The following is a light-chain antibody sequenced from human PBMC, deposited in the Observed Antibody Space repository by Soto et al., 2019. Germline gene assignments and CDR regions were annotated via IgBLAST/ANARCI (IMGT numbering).Light chain of an antibody. CDR2: GAS. CDR1: QSVSSNF. V-gene: IGKV3-20*01. CDR3: HQYGSSPPT. Sequence: EIVLTQSPGTLSLSPGDRATLSCRASQSVSSNFLAWYQQKPGQAPRLLIYGASIMTTGIPYRFSGSGSGTDFTLTIRRLEPEDFAMYFCHQYGSSPPTFGQGTKVEIK. J-gene: IGKJ1*01.